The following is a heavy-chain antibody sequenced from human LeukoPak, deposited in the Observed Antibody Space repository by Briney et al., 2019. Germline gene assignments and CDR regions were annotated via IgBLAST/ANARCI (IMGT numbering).Heavy chain of an antibody. D-gene: IGHD6-19*01. CDR3: ARRAVAGLGDWFDP. J-gene: IGHJ5*02. CDR1: GDSFSSHY. V-gene: IGHV4-59*08. Sequence: SETLSLTCAVSGDSFSSHYWTWIRQSPGTGLEWIGYISHIGRTNYNPSLKSRVTISIDTSKNQFSLKLRSVTAADTAVYYCARRAVAGLGDWFDPWGQGTLVTVSS. CDR2: ISHIGRT.